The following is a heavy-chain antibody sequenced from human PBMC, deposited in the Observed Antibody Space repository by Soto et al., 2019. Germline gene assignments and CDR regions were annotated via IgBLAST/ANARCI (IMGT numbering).Heavy chain of an antibody. CDR1: GFIFSAYG. D-gene: IGHD3-3*02. V-gene: IGHV3-30*18. CDR3: AKDLSTPTFGLED. J-gene: IGHJ6*02. Sequence: QVHLVESGGGVVQPGGSLRLSCAASGFIFSAYGMHWVRQAPGKGLEWVAFISDDGSNQQYADSVQGRFTISRDNRKEMLYLQINSLADKDTDVFYCAKDLSTPTFGLEDWGQGTTVTVSS. CDR2: ISDDGSNQ.